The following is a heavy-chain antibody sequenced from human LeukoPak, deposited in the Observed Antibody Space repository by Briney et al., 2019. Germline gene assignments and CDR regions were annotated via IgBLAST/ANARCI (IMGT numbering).Heavy chain of an antibody. V-gene: IGHV3-21*01. Sequence: VGSLRLSCAASGFTFSSYSMNWVRQAPGKGLEWVSSISSSSYIYYADSVKGRFTISRDNAKNSLYLQMNSLRAEDTAVYYCARLRYCSSTSCQITGAFAIWGQGTMVTVSS. J-gene: IGHJ3*02. CDR1: GFTFSSYS. D-gene: IGHD2-2*01. CDR2: ISSSSYI. CDR3: ARLRYCSSTSCQITGAFAI.